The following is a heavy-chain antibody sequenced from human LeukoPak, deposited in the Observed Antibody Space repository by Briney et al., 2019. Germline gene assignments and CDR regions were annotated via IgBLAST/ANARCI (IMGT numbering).Heavy chain of an antibody. Sequence: PTGGSLRLFCAASGFTFSNYVMHWVRQAPGKGLEYVSAIHPNGDKTYYAHSVKGRFTSSRDNSKNTLYLHMGSLSAEDMAVYYCTRDRDSGWSFDYWGKGTLVTVSS. V-gene: IGHV3-64*01. CDR1: GFTFSNYV. CDR3: TRDRDSGWSFDY. CDR2: IHPNGDKT. J-gene: IGHJ4*02. D-gene: IGHD6-19*01.